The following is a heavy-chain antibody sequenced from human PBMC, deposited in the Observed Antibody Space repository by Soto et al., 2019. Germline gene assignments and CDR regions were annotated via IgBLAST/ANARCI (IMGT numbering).Heavy chain of an antibody. CDR1: GGSISSGGYY. D-gene: IGHD3-3*01. Sequence: QVQLQESGPGLVKPSQTLSLTCTVSGGSISSGGYYWTWIRQHPGKGLEWIGYIYYSGSTYYNPSHKSRVTISVDTSKNQFSLKLSSVTAADTVVYYCARATHLYDFPVVFDYWGQGTLVTVSS. CDR2: IYYSGST. CDR3: ARATHLYDFPVVFDY. J-gene: IGHJ4*02. V-gene: IGHV4-31*03.